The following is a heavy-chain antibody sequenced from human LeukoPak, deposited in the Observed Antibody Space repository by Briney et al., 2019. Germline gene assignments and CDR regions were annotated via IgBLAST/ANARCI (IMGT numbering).Heavy chain of an antibody. CDR1: GFTFSSYG. CDR2: IWYGGSNK. V-gene: IGHV3-30*02. Sequence: GGSLRLSCAASGFTFSSYGMHWVRQAPGKGLEWVAVIWYGGSNKYYADSVKGRFTISRDNSKNTLYLQMNSLRAEDTAVYYCAKGSDIAARPRGGYYFDYWGQGTLVTVSS. D-gene: IGHD6-6*01. J-gene: IGHJ4*02. CDR3: AKGSDIAARPRGGYYFDY.